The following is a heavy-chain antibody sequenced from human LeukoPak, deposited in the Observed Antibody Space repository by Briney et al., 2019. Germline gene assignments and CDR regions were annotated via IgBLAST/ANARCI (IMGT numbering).Heavy chain of an antibody. D-gene: IGHD2-15*01. CDR2: ISGSGGST. CDR3: AKAPGYCSGGTCYDY. Sequence: PGGSLRLSCAASGFTFSSRAMSWVRQAPGKGLEWVSVISGSGGSTYNADSVKGRFTISRDNSKNTLYLQMKSLRVDDTAVYYCAKAPGYCSGGTCYDYWGQGSLVAVSS. V-gene: IGHV3-23*01. J-gene: IGHJ4*02. CDR1: GFTFSSRA.